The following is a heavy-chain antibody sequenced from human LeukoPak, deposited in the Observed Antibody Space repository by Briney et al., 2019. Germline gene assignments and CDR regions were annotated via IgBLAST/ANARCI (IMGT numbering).Heavy chain of an antibody. V-gene: IGHV3-11*06. CDR2: ISSSSSYT. CDR3: ARSSAYCSSTSCPTYYYGMDV. Sequence: GGSLRLSCAASGFTFSDYYMSGIRQAPGKGLERGSYISSSSSYTNYADSVKGRFTISRENAKNSLYLQMNSLRAEDTAVYYCARSSAYCSSTSCPTYYYGMDVWGKGTTVTVSS. CDR1: GFTFSDYY. J-gene: IGHJ6*04. D-gene: IGHD2-2*01.